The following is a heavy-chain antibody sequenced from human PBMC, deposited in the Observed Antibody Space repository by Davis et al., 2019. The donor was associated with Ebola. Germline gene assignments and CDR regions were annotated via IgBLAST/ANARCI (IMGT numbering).Heavy chain of an antibody. D-gene: IGHD6-6*01. Sequence: ASVKVSCKASGGTFSSYAISWVRQAPGQGLEWMGWISAYNGNTNYAQKLQGRVTMTTDTSTSTAYMELSSLRSEDTAVYYCARDKLDSSSPRNWFDPWGQGTLVTVSS. CDR2: ISAYNGNT. V-gene: IGHV1-18*04. J-gene: IGHJ5*02. CDR3: ARDKLDSSSPRNWFDP. CDR1: GGTFSSYA.